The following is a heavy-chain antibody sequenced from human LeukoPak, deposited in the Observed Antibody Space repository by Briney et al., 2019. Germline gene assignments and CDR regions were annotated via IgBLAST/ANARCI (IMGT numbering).Heavy chain of an antibody. CDR2: IYYSGST. D-gene: IGHD2-15*01. CDR1: GGSISSYY. Sequence: SETLSLTCTVSGGSISSYYWSWIRQPPGKGLEWIGSIYYSGSTYYNPSLKSRVTISVDTSKNQFSLKLSSVTAADTALYYCARTTEGYCRGRSCYSYYYYMDVWGKGTTVTVSS. V-gene: IGHV4-39*07. CDR3: ARTTEGYCRGRSCYSYYYYMDV. J-gene: IGHJ6*03.